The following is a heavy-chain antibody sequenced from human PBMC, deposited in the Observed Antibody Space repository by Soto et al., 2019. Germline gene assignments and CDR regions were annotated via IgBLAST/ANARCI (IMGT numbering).Heavy chain of an antibody. CDR3: AKAGYYASTGYLYYFDF. D-gene: IGHD3-22*01. CDR1: GFTFSSYG. Sequence: EVQLLESGGGLVQPGGSLTLSCAASGFTFSSYGMSWVRQAPGKGLEWVSGISGSGGSTYYADSVKGRFSISRDNSKNTLFLQMNSLRAEDTALYYCAKAGYYASTGYLYYFDFWGQGTLVTVSS. CDR2: ISGSGGST. J-gene: IGHJ4*02. V-gene: IGHV3-23*01.